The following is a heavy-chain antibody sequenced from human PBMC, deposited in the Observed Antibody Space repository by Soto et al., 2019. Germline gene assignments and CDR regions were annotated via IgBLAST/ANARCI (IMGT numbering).Heavy chain of an antibody. CDR2: IWFDGSNK. Sequence: GGSLRLSCAASGFTFGSYGMHWVRQAPGKGLEWVAVIWFDGSNKFYADSVKGRFTISRDNSKNTVSLQMNSLRDEDSAAYYCATTGPYWGQGTLVTVSS. CDR1: GFTFGSYG. V-gene: IGHV3-33*01. CDR3: ATTGPY. J-gene: IGHJ4*02.